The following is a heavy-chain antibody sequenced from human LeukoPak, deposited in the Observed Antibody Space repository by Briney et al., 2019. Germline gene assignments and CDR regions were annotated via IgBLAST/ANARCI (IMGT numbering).Heavy chain of an antibody. Sequence: SVKVSCKASGGTLSSYALNWVRQAPGQGLEWIGRIIPIFAIVNYAQNFQGRVTITADKSTNTAYMELSSLRFEDTAFYYCARADSSGYSLDENFDYWGQGTLVTVSS. J-gene: IGHJ4*02. D-gene: IGHD3-22*01. CDR2: IIPIFAIV. CDR3: ARADSSGYSLDENFDY. CDR1: GGTLSSYA. V-gene: IGHV1-69*04.